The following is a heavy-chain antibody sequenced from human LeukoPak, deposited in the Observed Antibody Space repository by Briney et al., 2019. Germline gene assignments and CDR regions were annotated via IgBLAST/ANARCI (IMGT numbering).Heavy chain of an antibody. CDR2: ISSSRSYM. CDR3: ARAKGAAGTYLFDY. Sequence: PGGSLRLSCAASGFTFSSYSMNWVRQAPGKGLEWVSSISSSRSYMYYADSVKGRFTISRDNAKNSLYLQMNSLRAEDTAVYYCARAKGAAGTYLFDYWGQGTLVTVSS. V-gene: IGHV3-21*01. J-gene: IGHJ4*02. D-gene: IGHD6-13*01. CDR1: GFTFSSYS.